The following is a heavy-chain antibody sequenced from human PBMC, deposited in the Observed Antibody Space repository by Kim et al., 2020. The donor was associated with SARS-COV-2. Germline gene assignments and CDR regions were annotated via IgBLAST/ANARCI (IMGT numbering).Heavy chain of an antibody. CDR3: ARDPSGSYTPFFDY. Sequence: NPSLKSRVTISVDTSKNQCSLKLSSVTAADTAVYYCARDPSGSYTPFFDYWGQGTLVTVSS. V-gene: IGHV4-59*01. J-gene: IGHJ4*02. D-gene: IGHD1-26*01.